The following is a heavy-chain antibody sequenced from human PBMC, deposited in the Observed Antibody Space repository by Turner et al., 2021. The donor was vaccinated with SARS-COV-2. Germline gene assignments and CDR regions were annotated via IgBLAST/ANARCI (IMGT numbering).Heavy chain of an antibody. CDR3: AKTIGSYYDSSGYYQYFDY. CDR1: GFTFSPYG. D-gene: IGHD3-22*01. CDR2: ISYDGSNK. Sequence: VQLVGSGGGSVEPRLSLTPSSTASGFTFSPYGMHWVRQAPGKGLEWVALISYDGSNKYYADSVKGRFTISRDNSKNTLYLQMNSLRAEDTAVYYCAKTIGSYYDSSGYYQYFDYWGQGTLVTVSS. J-gene: IGHJ4*02. V-gene: IGHV3-30*18.